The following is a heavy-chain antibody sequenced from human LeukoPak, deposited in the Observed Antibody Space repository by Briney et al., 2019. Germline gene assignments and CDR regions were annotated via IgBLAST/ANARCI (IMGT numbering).Heavy chain of an antibody. V-gene: IGHV3-48*03. Sequence: PGGPLRLSCAASGFTLSSYEMNWVRQAPGKGLEWVSYISSSGFTIYYADSVKGRFTISRDNARNSPYLQMNSLRAEDTAVYYCARERYFDWFHGMDVWGQGTTVTVSS. CDR2: ISSSGFTI. D-gene: IGHD3-9*01. J-gene: IGHJ6*02. CDR3: ARERYFDWFHGMDV. CDR1: GFTLSSYE.